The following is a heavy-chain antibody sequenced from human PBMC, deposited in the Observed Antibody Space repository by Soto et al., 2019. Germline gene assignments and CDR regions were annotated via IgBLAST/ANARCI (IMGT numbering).Heavy chain of an antibody. CDR2: IYYSGFT. V-gene: IGHV4-59*11. Sequence: SETLSLTCTVSGGSISSHYWSWIRQPPGKGLEWIGYIYYSGFTDYNPSLKSRVTISGDTSKNQFSLRLTSVTAADTAVYYCARDQNSSGYLDYWGQGILVTVSS. J-gene: IGHJ4*02. D-gene: IGHD3-22*01. CDR1: GGSISSHY. CDR3: ARDQNSSGYLDY.